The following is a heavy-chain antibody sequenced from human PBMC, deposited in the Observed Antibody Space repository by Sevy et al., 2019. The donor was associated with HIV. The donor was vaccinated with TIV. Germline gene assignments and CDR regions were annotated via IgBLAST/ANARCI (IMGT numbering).Heavy chain of an antibody. V-gene: IGHV3-49*03. D-gene: IGHD3-10*01. J-gene: IGHJ4*02. CDR2: IRSKAYGGTT. Sequence: GGSLRLSCTASGFTFGDYAMSWFRQAPGKGLEWVGFIRSKAYGGTTEYAASVKGRFTISRDDSKSIAYLQMNSLKTEDTAGYYCTKSRWFGDPDDYWGQGTLVTVSS. CDR1: GFTFGDYA. CDR3: TKSRWFGDPDDY.